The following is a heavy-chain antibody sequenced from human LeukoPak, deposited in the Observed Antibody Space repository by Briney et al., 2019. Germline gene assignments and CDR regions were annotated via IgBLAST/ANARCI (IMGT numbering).Heavy chain of an antibody. CDR1: GFTFDNYR. CDR2: VNADGGNT. V-gene: IGHV3-23*01. CDR3: TKRVKYGGTWDHFAD. J-gene: IGHJ4*02. D-gene: IGHD1-26*01. Sequence: GGSLRLSCAASGFTFDNYRMSWVRQAPGKGLERVSSVNADGGNTYYADSVKGRLTISRDNDKSTLILQMNSLRVEDTALYYCTKRVKYGGTWDHFADWGQGTLVTVSS.